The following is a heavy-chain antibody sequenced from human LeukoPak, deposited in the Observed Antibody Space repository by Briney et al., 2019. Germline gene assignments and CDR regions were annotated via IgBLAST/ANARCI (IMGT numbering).Heavy chain of an antibody. Sequence: PSETLSLTCAVYGGSFSGYYWSWIRQPPGKGLEWIGEINHSGSTNYNLSLKSRITISVDTSKNQFSLKLSSVTAADTAVYYCARGPINYYDSSGYDVPPDWGQGTLVTVSS. V-gene: IGHV4-34*01. CDR1: GGSFSGYY. J-gene: IGHJ4*02. CDR3: ARGPINYYDSSGYDVPPD. CDR2: INHSGST. D-gene: IGHD3-22*01.